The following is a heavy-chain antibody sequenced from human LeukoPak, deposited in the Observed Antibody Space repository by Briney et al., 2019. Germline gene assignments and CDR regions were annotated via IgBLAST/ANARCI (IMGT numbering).Heavy chain of an antibody. D-gene: IGHD2-15*01. J-gene: IGHJ4*02. V-gene: IGHV3-48*03. CDR2: ISSSGSTI. CDR1: GFTFSSYE. CDR3: AKDRAGTPWAD. Sequence: GGSLRLSCAASGFTFSSYEMNWVRQAPGKGLEWVSYISSSGSTIYYADSVKGRFTISRDNSKNTLYLQMDSLRAEDTAVYYCAKDRAGTPWADWGQGTLVTVSS.